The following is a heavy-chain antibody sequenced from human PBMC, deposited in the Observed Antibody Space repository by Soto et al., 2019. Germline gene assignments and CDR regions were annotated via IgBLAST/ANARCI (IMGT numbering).Heavy chain of an antibody. D-gene: IGHD6-13*01. Sequence: EVQLVESGGGLVQPGGSLRLSCAASGFTFSSYSMNWVRQAPGKGLEWVSYISSSSSTIYYADSVKGRFTISRDNAKNSLYLQMNSLRAEDTAVYYCARDQVAAAAGGDAFDIWGQGTMVTVSS. CDR3: ARDQVAAAAGGDAFDI. V-gene: IGHV3-48*01. CDR2: ISSSSSTI. CDR1: GFTFSSYS. J-gene: IGHJ3*02.